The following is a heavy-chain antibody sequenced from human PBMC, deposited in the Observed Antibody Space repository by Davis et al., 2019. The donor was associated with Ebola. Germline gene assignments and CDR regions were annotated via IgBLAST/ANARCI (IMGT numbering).Heavy chain of an antibody. Sequence: ESLKISCAASGFTFDDYGMSWVRQAPGKGLEWIGYIYYSGSTNYNPSLKSRVTISVDTSKNQFSLKLSSVTAADTAVYYCARQVPRYYYDSSGYYTGDFDYWGQGTLVTVSS. CDR1: GFTFDDYG. CDR3: ARQVPRYYYDSSGYYTGDFDY. CDR2: IYYSGST. J-gene: IGHJ4*02. D-gene: IGHD3-22*01. V-gene: IGHV4-59*08.